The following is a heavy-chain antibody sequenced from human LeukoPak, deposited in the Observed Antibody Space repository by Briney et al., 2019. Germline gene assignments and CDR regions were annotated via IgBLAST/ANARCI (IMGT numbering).Heavy chain of an antibody. CDR2: INPNSGVT. Sequence: GASVKVSCKASGYTFTGYYMHWVRQAPGQGPEWMGWINPNSGVTNYAQTFQGRVTMTRDTSISTAYMELSRLRSDDAAVYYCAANWQLGYWGQGTLVTVSS. D-gene: IGHD1-1*01. CDR1: GYTFTGYY. J-gene: IGHJ4*02. CDR3: AANWQLGY. V-gene: IGHV1-2*02.